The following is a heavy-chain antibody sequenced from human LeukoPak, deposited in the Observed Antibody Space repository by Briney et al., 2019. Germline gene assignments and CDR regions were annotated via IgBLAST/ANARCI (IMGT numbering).Heavy chain of an antibody. J-gene: IGHJ3*02. D-gene: IGHD2-21*01. CDR2: ISAYNGNT. Sequence: ASVKVSCKASGYTFTSYGISWVRQAPGQGLEWMGWISAYNGNTNYAQKLQGRVTMTTDTSTSTAYMELRSLRSDDTAVYYCARDRGVTVVIWGTPTRSAFDIWGQGTMVTASS. CDR3: ARDRGVTVVIWGTPTRSAFDI. V-gene: IGHV1-18*01. CDR1: GYTFTSYG.